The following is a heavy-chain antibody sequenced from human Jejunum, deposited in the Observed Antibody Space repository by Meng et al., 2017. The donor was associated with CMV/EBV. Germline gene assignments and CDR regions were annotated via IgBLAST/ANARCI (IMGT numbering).Heavy chain of an antibody. V-gene: IGHV1-46*03. CDR1: GDTFTSYY. J-gene: IGHJ4*02. D-gene: IGHD6-19*01. CDR3: TRGGGGSGGRFDY. CDR2: INPSGVST. Sequence: QVQVLYSGAEVKKPGASVKVSCKASGDTFTSYYIHWVRQAPGQGLEWMGKINPSGVSTSYAQKFQGRVTMTRDTSTSAVYMELSSLKSEDTAVYYCTRGGGGSGGRFDYWGQGTLVTVSS.